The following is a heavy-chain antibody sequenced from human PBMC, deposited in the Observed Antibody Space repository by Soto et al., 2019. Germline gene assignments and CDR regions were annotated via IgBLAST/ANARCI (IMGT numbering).Heavy chain of an antibody. CDR3: ARVGTGTTSL. CDR1: GGSFSGYY. J-gene: IGHJ4*02. CDR2: INHSGST. V-gene: IGHV4-34*01. Sequence: SETLSLTCAVYGGSFSGYYWSWIRQPPGKGLEWIGEINHSGSTNYNPSLKSRVTISVDTSKNQFSLKLRSVTAADTAVYYCARVGTGTTSLWGQGTLVTVSS. D-gene: IGHD1-7*01.